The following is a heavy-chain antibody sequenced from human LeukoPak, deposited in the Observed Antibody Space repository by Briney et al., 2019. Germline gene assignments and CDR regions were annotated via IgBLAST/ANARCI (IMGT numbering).Heavy chain of an antibody. Sequence: GESLKISCKGSGYSFTSYWIGWVRQMPGKGLEWTGIIYPGDSDTRYSPSFQGQVTISADKSISTAYLQWSSLKATDTAMYYRARLEQQRWFDPWGQGTLVTVSS. J-gene: IGHJ5*02. D-gene: IGHD6-13*01. CDR1: GYSFTSYW. V-gene: IGHV5-51*01. CDR3: ARLEQQRWFDP. CDR2: IYPGDSDT.